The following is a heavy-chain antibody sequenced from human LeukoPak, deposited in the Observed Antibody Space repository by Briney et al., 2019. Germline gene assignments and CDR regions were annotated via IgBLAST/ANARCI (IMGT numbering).Heavy chain of an antibody. CDR2: ISYDGRNM. J-gene: IGHJ4*02. V-gene: IGHV3-30*18. CDR1: GFAFSTYY. CDR3: AKFDQSVTTRACYFDY. D-gene: IGHD4-17*01. Sequence: GGSLRLSCAASGFAFSTYYIHWVRQPPGKGLEWVAVISYDGRNMYYGDSVKGRFTISRDNSKNTLYLQMNSLRPEDTAVYYCAKFDQSVTTRACYFDYWGQGTLVTVSS.